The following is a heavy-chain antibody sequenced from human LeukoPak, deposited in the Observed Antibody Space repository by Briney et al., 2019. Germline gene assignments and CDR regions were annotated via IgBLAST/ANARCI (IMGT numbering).Heavy chain of an antibody. V-gene: IGHV1-46*02. CDR2: INPSGGST. J-gene: IGHJ4*02. Sequence: ASVKVSCTASGYTFNNHYMYWVRQAPGQGLEWMGVINPSGGSTSYAQKFQGGVTMTRDTSTRTVYMEVNSLRSEDTAVYYCARQGTYSSAIGMGYWGQGTLVTVSS. CDR3: ARQGTYSSAIGMGY. D-gene: IGHD6-19*01. CDR1: GYTFNNHY.